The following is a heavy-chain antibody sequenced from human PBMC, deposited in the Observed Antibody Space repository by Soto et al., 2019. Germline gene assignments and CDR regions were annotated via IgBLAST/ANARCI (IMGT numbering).Heavy chain of an antibody. CDR1: GYTFTSYG. CDR2: ISAYNGNT. V-gene: IGHV1-18*01. CDR3: ARVDRLPPGYEILTGYPPDY. D-gene: IGHD3-9*01. J-gene: IGHJ4*02. Sequence: ASVKVSCKASGYTFTSYGISWVRQAPGQGLEWMGWISAYNGNTNYAQKLQGRVTMTTDTSTSTAYMELRSLRSDDTAVYYCARVDRLPPGYEILTGYPPDYWGQGTLVTVSS.